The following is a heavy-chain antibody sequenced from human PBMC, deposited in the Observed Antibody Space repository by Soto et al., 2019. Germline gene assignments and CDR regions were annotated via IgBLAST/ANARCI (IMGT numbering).Heavy chain of an antibody. CDR3: ARPSRTGMVYYYYDMDV. J-gene: IGHJ6*02. V-gene: IGHV3-23*01. CDR1: GFSFGTYS. Sequence: PXGCLRLFCAGCGFSFGTYSMNLVRQAPGNGLEWVSAISGSGGSTHYADSVKGRFTISRDNSMNTLYLQMDSLRAEDTAVYYCARPSRTGMVYYYYDMDVWGQRTTVTVSS. CDR2: ISGSGGST. D-gene: IGHD3-10*01.